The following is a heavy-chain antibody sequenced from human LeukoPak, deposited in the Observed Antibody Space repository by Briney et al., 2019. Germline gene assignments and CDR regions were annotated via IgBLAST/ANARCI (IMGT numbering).Heavy chain of an antibody. J-gene: IGHJ6*02. D-gene: IGHD2-15*01. V-gene: IGHV3-74*01. Sequence: PGGSLRPSCAASGFTFSSYWMHWVRQAPGKGLVCVSRINTDGSSTIYADSVKGRFTISRDNAKNTLYLQMNSLRAEDTAVYYCARDLRDELPPYYYSGMDVWGQGTTVTVSS. CDR2: INTDGSST. CDR3: ARDLRDELPPYYYSGMDV. CDR1: GFTFSSYW.